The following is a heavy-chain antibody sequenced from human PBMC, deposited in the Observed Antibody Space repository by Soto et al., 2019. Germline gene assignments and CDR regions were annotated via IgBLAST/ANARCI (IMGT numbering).Heavy chain of an antibody. V-gene: IGHV1-8*01. D-gene: IGHD2-2*01. CDR2: MNPNSGNT. Sequence: ASVKVSCKASGYTLTSYDINWVRQATGQGLEWMGWMNPNSGNTGYAQKFQGRVTMTRNTSISTAYMELSSLRSEDTAVYYCARGPSEYQLLNYYYYYMDVWAKGTTVTVSS. CDR3: ARGPSEYQLLNYYYYYMDV. J-gene: IGHJ6*03. CDR1: GYTLTSYD.